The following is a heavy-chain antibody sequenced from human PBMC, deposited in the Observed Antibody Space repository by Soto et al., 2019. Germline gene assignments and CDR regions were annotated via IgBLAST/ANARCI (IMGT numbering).Heavy chain of an antibody. J-gene: IGHJ3*02. CDR2: ISWNSGSI. CDR1: GFTFDDYA. CDR3: AKDRSHGSSGWADAFDI. V-gene: IGHV3-9*01. Sequence: PGGSLRLSCAASGFTFDDYAMHWVRQAPGKGLEWVSGISWNSGSIGHADSVKGRFTISRDNAKNSLYLQMNSLRAEDTALYYCAKDRSHGSSGWADAFDIWGQGTMVTVS. D-gene: IGHD6-19*01.